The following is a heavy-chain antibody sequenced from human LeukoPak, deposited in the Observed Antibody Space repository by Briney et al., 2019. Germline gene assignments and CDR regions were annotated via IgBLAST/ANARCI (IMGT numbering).Heavy chain of an antibody. CDR2: MNPISGNT. D-gene: IGHD2-15*01. Sequence: VASVKVSCKASGYTFTSHDISWVRQATGQGLEWMGWMNPISGNTGYAQKFQGRVTMTRSTSISTAYMELSSLRSEDTAVYYCARPYCSGGDCLRYFDLWGRGTLITVSS. V-gene: IGHV1-8*01. CDR1: GYTFTSHD. J-gene: IGHJ2*01. CDR3: ARPYCSGGDCLRYFDL.